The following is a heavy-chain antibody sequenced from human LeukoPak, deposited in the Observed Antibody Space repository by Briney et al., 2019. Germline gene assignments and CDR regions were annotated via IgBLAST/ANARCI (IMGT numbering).Heavy chain of an antibody. CDR2: IIPILGIA. CDR3: AKDAVWRAAAGHFDY. J-gene: IGHJ4*02. D-gene: IGHD6-13*01. V-gene: IGHV1-69*04. Sequence: GSSVKVSCKASGGTFTSYAINWVRQAPGQGLEWMGRIIPILGIANYAQNFQGRVTITADISTGTAYMELSSLRSEDTAVYYCAKDAVWRAAAGHFDYWAREPWLASPQ. CDR1: GGTFTSYA.